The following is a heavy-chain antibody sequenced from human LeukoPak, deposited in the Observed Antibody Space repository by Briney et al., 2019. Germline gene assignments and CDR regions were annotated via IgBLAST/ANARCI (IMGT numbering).Heavy chain of an antibody. CDR2: ISAYNGNT. D-gene: IGHD2-15*01. V-gene: IGHV1-18*01. CDR1: GYTFTSYG. J-gene: IGHJ5*02. CDR3: ARSPERYCSGGSCSALLNWFDP. Sequence: GASVKVSCKASGYTFTSYGISWVRQAPGHGLEWMGWISAYNGNTNYAQKLQGGVTMTTDTSTSTAYMELRNLRSDDTAVYYCARSPERYCSGGSCSALLNWFDPWGQGTLVTVSS.